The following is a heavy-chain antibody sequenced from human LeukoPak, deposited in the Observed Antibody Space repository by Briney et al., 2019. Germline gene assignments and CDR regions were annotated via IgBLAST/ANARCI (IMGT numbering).Heavy chain of an antibody. J-gene: IGHJ4*02. D-gene: IGHD5-18*01. CDR3: ARDGLYTAHFDY. CDR1: GFTFSTYT. V-gene: IGHV3-48*02. CDR2: VSDSSDV. Sequence: GGSLRLSCAASGFTFSTYTMNWVRQAPGKGLEWVSTVSDSSDVHYSDSVKGRFTISRDNARNSLYLQMNSLRDEDTAVYYCARDGLYTAHFDYWDQGTLVTVSS.